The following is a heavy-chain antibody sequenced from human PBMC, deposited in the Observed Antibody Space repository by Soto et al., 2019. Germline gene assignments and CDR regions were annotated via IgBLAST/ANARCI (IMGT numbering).Heavy chain of an antibody. CDR3: ARDNDRPQLGGNYYYILDV. CDR2: IIPVFRTP. J-gene: IGHJ6*02. CDR1: GGTFRTAA. D-gene: IGHD2-8*01. Sequence: QVQLEQSGAEVKKPGSSVKVSCKASGGTFRTAAVSWVRQAPGQGLEWMGGIIPVFRTPDYAQKFHGRVTITADESTSTAYMELSGLRSHDPAVYYCARDNDRPQLGGNYYYILDVWGQGTTITVSS. V-gene: IGHV1-69*12.